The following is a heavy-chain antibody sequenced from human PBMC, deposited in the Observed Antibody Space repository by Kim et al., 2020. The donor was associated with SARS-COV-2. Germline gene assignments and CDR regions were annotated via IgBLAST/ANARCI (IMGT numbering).Heavy chain of an antibody. V-gene: IGHV3-30*18. CDR2: ISYDGSKK. Sequence: GGSLRLSCTASGFTFSSYGMNWARQAPGKGLEWVEVISYDGSKKYYADSVKGRFTISRDNSKNTLYLQMNSLRAEDTAVYYCAKQNDILTHYGLDVWGQGTTVTVSS. D-gene: IGHD3-9*01. J-gene: IGHJ6*02. CDR3: AKQNDILTHYGLDV. CDR1: GFTFSSYG.